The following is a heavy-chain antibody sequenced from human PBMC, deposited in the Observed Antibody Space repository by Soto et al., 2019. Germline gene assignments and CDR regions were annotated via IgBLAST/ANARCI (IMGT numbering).Heavy chain of an antibody. CDR2: ISGSNDHT. D-gene: IGHD2-15*01. V-gene: IGHV1-18*01. J-gene: IGHJ3*02. Sequence: ASVKVSCKASGYTFTSYGISWVRQAPGQGLEWMGWISGSNDHTKYAQKLQGRVTMTTDISTSTAYMELRSLRSDDTAVYYCARDWYCSGGSCDDVFDIWG. CDR3: ARDWYCSGGSCDDVFDI. CDR1: GYTFTSYG.